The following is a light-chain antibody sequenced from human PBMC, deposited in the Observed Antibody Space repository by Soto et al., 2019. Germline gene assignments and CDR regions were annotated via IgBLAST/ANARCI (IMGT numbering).Light chain of an antibody. Sequence: DIQMTQSPSSLSASVGDRVTITCRASQGISSYLAWYQQKPGKVPKLLIYAASTLQSGVPSRFSGSGSGTDFILTISSLQPEDVATYYCQKYYSAPPNFGQGTRLEIK. J-gene: IGKJ5*01. CDR3: QKYYSAPPN. CDR2: AAS. V-gene: IGKV1-27*01. CDR1: QGISSY.